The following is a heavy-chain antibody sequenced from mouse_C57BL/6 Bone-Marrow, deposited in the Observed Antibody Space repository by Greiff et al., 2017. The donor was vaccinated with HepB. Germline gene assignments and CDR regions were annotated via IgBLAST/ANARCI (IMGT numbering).Heavy chain of an antibody. CDR1: GFSLTSYG. D-gene: IGHD2-3*01. V-gene: IGHV2-5*01. CDR3: AKKGDGYYSYWYFDV. CDR2: IWRGGST. J-gene: IGHJ1*03. Sequence: VQLVESGPGLVQPSQSLSITCTVSGFSLTSYGVHWVRQSPGKGLEWLGVIWRGGSTDYNAAFMSRLSITKDNSKSQVFFKMNSLQADDTAIYYCAKKGDGYYSYWYFDVWGTGTTVTVSS.